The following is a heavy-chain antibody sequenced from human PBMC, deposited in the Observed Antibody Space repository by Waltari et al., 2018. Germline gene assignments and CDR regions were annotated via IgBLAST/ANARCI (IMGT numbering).Heavy chain of an antibody. CDR3: ASNNPRYCSGGSCFYF. V-gene: IGHV4-59*08. D-gene: IGHD2-15*01. CDR1: GGSIRGKY. CDR2: IYFSGST. J-gene: IGHJ4*02. Sequence: QVQLQESGPGLVRPSATLSLTCTVSGGSIRGKYWSWIRQPPGKGLEWIGYIYFSGSTNYNPSLKSRVTISVDTSKNLFSLKLNSVTAADTAVYYCASNNPRYCSGGSCFYFWGQGTLVTVSS.